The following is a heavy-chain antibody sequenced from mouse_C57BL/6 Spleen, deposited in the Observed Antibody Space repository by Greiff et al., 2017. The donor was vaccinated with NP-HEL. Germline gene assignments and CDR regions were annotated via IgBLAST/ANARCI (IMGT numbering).Heavy chain of an antibody. D-gene: IGHD2-4*01. CDR2: IDPETGGT. CDR1: GYTFTDYE. Sequence: QVQLQQSGAELVRPGASVTLSCKASGYTFTDYEMHWVKHTPVHGLEWIGAIDPETGGTAYNQKFKGKAILTADKSSSTAYMELRSLTSEDSAVYYCTTSYDYQFAYWGQGTLVTVSA. CDR3: TTSYDYQFAY. J-gene: IGHJ3*01. V-gene: IGHV1-15*01.